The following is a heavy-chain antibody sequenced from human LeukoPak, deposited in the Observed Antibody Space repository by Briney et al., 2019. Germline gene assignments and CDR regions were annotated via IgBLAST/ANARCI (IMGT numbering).Heavy chain of an antibody. V-gene: IGHV4-34*01. CDR2: MIQSGSS. Sequence: SETLSLTCGVPGGAFSDYYWSWIRQAPGKGLEWIGEMIQSGSSNYNPSLRSRVTISGDTSRNQFSLKLNSLTAADTAVYYCARGNIVATILGGLHGTTAFDFWGQGILVTVSS. D-gene: IGHD5-12*01. J-gene: IGHJ4*02. CDR3: ARGNIVATILGGLHGTTAFDF. CDR1: GGAFSDYY.